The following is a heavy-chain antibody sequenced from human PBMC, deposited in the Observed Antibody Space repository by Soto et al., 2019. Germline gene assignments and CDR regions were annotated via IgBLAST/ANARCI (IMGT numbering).Heavy chain of an antibody. CDR2: INAGNGNT. D-gene: IGHD3-22*01. CDR3: ARERPYYDSSGYYYRRGNWFDP. V-gene: IGHV1-3*01. CDR1: GYTFTSYA. Sequence: ASVKVSCKXSGYTFTSYAMHWVRQAPGQRLEWMGWINAGNGNTKYSQKFQGRVTITRDTSAGTAYMELSSLRSEDTAVYYCARERPYYDSSGYYYRRGNWFDPWGQGTLVTVSS. J-gene: IGHJ5*02.